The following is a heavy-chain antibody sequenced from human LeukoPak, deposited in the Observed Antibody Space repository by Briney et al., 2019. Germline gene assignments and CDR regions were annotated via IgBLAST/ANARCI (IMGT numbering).Heavy chain of an antibody. V-gene: IGHV1-2*02. D-gene: IGHD3-9*01. Sequence: ASVKVSCKASGYTFTGYYMHWVRQAPGQGLEWMGWINPNSGGTNYAQKLQGRVTMTRDTSISTAYMELSRLRSDDTAVYYCARPYYDILTGYSPFDYWGQGTLVTVSS. CDR3: ARPYYDILTGYSPFDY. CDR1: GYTFTGYY. J-gene: IGHJ4*02. CDR2: INPNSGGT.